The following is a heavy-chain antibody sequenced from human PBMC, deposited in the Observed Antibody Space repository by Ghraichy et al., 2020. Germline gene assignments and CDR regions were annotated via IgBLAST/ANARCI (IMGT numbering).Heavy chain of an antibody. Sequence: ASVKVSCKASGYTFTSYYMHWVRQAPGQGLEWMGIMNPSPATTTYAQKFQGRVTVTRDTSTSTVYMELSSLRSEDTAVYYCARGQMATITPDYWGQGTLVTVSS. CDR2: MNPSPATT. CDR1: GYTFTSYY. D-gene: IGHD5-24*01. CDR3: ARGQMATITPDY. J-gene: IGHJ4*02. V-gene: IGHV1-46*01.